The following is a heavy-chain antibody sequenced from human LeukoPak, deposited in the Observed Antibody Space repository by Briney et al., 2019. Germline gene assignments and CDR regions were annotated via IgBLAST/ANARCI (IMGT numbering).Heavy chain of an antibody. Sequence: ASVKVSCKASGYTFTSYDINWVLQAPGQGLEWMGWMNPNSGNTGYAQKFQGRVTMTRNTSISTAYMELSSLRSEDTAVYYCARGKSVRGGQKAGYFDYWGQGTLVTVSS. V-gene: IGHV1-8*01. CDR3: ARGKSVRGGQKAGYFDY. CDR2: MNPNSGNT. J-gene: IGHJ4*02. CDR1: GYTFTSYD. D-gene: IGHD3-10*01.